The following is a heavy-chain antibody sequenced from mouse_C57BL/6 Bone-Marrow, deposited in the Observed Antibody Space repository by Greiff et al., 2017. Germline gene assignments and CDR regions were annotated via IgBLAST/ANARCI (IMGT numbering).Heavy chain of an antibody. V-gene: IGHV1-81*01. J-gene: IGHJ3*01. D-gene: IGHD2-2*01. CDR3: ARGGGYDGAGFAY. Sequence: QVQLKQSGAELARPGASVKLSCKASGYTFTSYGISWVKQRTGQGLEWIGEIYPRSGNTYYNEKFKGKATLTADKSSSTAYMELRSLTSEDSAVYFCARGGGYDGAGFAYWGQGTLVTVSA. CDR1: GYTFTSYG. CDR2: IYPRSGNT.